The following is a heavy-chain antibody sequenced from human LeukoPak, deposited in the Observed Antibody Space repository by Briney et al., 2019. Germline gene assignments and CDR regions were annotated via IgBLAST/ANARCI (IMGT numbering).Heavy chain of an antibody. CDR2: IYPGDSET. Sequence: GESLKISCKGSGYSFTSYWIGWVRQMPGKGLERMGIIYPGDSETRYSRSFQGQVTISANKSISTSSLQWRSPEAAHTARYYFAKQDIVVVPAGVPYPDAFDIWGQGTMVTVSS. D-gene: IGHD2-2*01. CDR1: GYSFTSYW. CDR3: AKQDIVVVPAGVPYPDAFDI. V-gene: IGHV5-51*01. J-gene: IGHJ3*02.